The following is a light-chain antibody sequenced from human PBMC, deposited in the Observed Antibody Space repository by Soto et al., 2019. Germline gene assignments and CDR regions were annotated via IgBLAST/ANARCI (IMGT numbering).Light chain of an antibody. CDR1: SSDIGHYDY. CDR3: CSRTASHTYV. Sequence: QSVLTQPTSVSGSPGQSITISCTGTSSDIGHYDYVSWYQQHPGKAPKLMIYHVTYRPSGVSNRYSGSKSGNSASLTISGLQADDEADYYGCSRTASHTYVFGRGNKLTVL. J-gene: IGLJ1*01. V-gene: IGLV2-14*03. CDR2: HVT.